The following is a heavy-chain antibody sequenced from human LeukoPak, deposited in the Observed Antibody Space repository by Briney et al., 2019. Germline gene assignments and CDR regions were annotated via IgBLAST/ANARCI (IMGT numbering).Heavy chain of an antibody. CDR2: IGGSGDKT. CDR1: GLTFSNYW. CDR3: VRRGDASSGWGDHDY. V-gene: IGHV3-23*01. Sequence: PGGSLRLSCAVSGLTFSNYWMSWVRQAPGKGLEWVSTIGGSGDKTFYADSVKGRFTISRDNSKNMLHLQMSSLTGDDTALYYCVRRGDASSGWGDHDYWGQGALVTVSS. J-gene: IGHJ4*02. D-gene: IGHD6-19*01.